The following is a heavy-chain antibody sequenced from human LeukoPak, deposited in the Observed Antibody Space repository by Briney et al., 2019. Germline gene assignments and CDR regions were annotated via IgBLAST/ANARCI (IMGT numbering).Heavy chain of an antibody. CDR3: AKDLDGDHNWFDP. V-gene: IGHV3-33*06. Sequence: GGSLRLSCAVSGFTLSSYAMSWVRQAPGKGLEWVAVIWYDGSNKYYADSVKGRFTISRDNSKNTLYLQMNSLRAEDTAVYYCAKDLDGDHNWFDPWGQGTLVTVSS. J-gene: IGHJ5*02. CDR2: IWYDGSNK. D-gene: IGHD4-17*01. CDR1: GFTLSSYA.